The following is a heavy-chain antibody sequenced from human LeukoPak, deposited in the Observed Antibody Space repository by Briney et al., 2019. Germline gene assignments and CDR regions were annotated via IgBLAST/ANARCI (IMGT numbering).Heavy chain of an antibody. CDR1: GGSISSYY. CDR2: IYYSRST. CDR3: ARGGRYYYDSSGYYDSFDY. J-gene: IGHJ4*02. Sequence: LETLSLTCTVSGGSISSYYWSWIRQPPRKGLEWIGYIYYSRSTNYNPSLKSRVTISVDTSKNQFSLKLNSVTAADTAVYYCARGGRYYYDSSGYYDSFDYWGQGTLVTVSS. D-gene: IGHD3-22*01. V-gene: IGHV4-59*01.